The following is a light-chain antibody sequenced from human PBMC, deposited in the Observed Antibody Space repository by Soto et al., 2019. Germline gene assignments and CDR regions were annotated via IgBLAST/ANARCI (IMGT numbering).Light chain of an antibody. CDR1: GSDIAGYNY. CDR3: CSYASSSIYV. J-gene: IGLJ1*01. CDR2: EVT. V-gene: IGLV2-14*01. Sequence: QSALTQPASVSGSLGQSITISCTGTGSDIAGYNYISWYQQLPGKAPKLMIYEVTIRPSGISNRFSGSKSGNTASLTISGLQAEDEADYYCCSYASSSIYVFGTGTKLTVL.